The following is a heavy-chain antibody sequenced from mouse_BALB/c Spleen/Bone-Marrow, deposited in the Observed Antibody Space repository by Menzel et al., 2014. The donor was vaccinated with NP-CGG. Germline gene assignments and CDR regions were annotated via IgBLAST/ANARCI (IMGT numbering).Heavy chain of an antibody. CDR2: IWSDGST. V-gene: IGHV2-6*02. Sequence: QVQLQQSGPGLVAPSQSLSITCTVSGFSLTTYVLHWVRQPPGKALEWLVVIWSDGSTTYNSALKSRLSISKDNSKSQVFLKMSSLQTDDTAMYYCATSLLRPAMDYGGQGTSVTVSS. J-gene: IGHJ4*01. CDR3: ATSLLRPAMDY. CDR1: GFSLTTYV. D-gene: IGHD1-2*01.